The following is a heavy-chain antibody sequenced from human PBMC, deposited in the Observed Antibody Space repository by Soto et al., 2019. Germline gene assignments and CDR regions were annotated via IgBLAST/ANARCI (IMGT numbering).Heavy chain of an antibody. Sequence: GGSLRLSCAASGFTFSSYAMHWVRQAPGKGLEWVAVISYDGSNKYYADSVKGRFTISRDNSKNTLYLQMNSLRAEETAVYYCASEVVAATYYYYYGMDVWGQGTTVTVSS. CDR3: ASEVVAATYYYYYGMDV. CDR1: GFTFSSYA. CDR2: ISYDGSNK. D-gene: IGHD2-15*01. J-gene: IGHJ6*02. V-gene: IGHV3-30-3*01.